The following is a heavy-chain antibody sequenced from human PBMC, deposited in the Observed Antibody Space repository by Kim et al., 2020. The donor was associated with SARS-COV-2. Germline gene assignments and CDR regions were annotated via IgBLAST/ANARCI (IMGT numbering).Heavy chain of an antibody. V-gene: IGHV4-59*13. J-gene: IGHJ4*02. D-gene: IGHD3-22*01. CDR3: ARARLYYYDSSGYAFDY. CDR2: IYYSGST. CDR1: GGSISSYY. Sequence: SETLSLTCTVSGGSISSYYWSWIRQPPGKGLEWIGYIYYSGSTNYNPSLKSRVTISVDTSKNQFSLKLSSVTAADTAVYYCARARLYYYDSSGYAFDYWGQGTLVTVSS.